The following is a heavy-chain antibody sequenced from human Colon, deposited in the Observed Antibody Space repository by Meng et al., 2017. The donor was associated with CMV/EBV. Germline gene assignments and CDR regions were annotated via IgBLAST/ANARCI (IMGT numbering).Heavy chain of an antibody. D-gene: IGHD5-18*01. V-gene: IGHV3-11*01. CDR1: GFTFSHSY. J-gene: IGHJ4*02. CDR2: ISSSGSTI. CDR3: ARTPGGIQLWLNY. Sequence: CAASGFTFSHSYMSWIRQAPGKGLECVSSISSSGSTIYYADSVQGRFTISRDNAKNSLYLQMNSLRAEDTAVYYCARTPGGIQLWLNYWGQGTLVTVSS.